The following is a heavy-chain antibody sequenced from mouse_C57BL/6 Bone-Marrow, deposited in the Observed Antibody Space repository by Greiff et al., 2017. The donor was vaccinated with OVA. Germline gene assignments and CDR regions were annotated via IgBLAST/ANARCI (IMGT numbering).Heavy chain of an antibody. D-gene: IGHD2-3*01. J-gene: IGHJ4*01. CDR3: ARWLLGAMDY. V-gene: IGHV1-7*01. CDR1: GYTFTSYW. Sequence: VQLQQSGAELAKPGASVKLSCKASGYTFTSYWMHWVKQRPGQGLEWIGYINPSSGYTKYNQKFKDEATLTADKSSSTAYMQLSSLTYEDSAVYYCARWLLGAMDYWGQGTSVTVSS. CDR2: INPSSGYT.